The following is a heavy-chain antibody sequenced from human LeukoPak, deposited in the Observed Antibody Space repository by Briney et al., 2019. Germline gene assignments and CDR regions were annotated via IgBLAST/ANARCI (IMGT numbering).Heavy chain of an antibody. J-gene: IGHJ4*02. D-gene: IGHD5-18*01. CDR1: GGSFSGYY. Sequence: SETLSLTCAVYGGSFSGYYWSWIRQPPGKGLEWIEEINHSGSTNYNPSLKSRVTISVDTSKNQFSLKLSSVTAADTAVYYCARGRKERGYSYGYKGGEFDYWGQGTLATVSS. CDR2: INHSGST. CDR3: ARGRKERGYSYGYKGGEFDY. V-gene: IGHV4-34*01.